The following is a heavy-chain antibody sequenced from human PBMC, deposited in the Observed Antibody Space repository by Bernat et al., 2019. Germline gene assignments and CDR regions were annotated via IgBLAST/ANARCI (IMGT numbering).Heavy chain of an antibody. CDR3: AKDHYYDSSGYWDDAFDI. D-gene: IGHD3-22*01. V-gene: IGHV3-23*04. Sequence: EVQLVESGGGLVQPGGSLRLSCAASRFTFSSYAMSWVRQAPGKGLEWVSAISGSGGSTYYADSVKGRFTISRDNSKNTLYLQMNSLRAEDTAVYYCAKDHYYDSSGYWDDAFDIWGQGTMVTVSS. CDR2: ISGSGGST. J-gene: IGHJ3*02. CDR1: RFTFSSYA.